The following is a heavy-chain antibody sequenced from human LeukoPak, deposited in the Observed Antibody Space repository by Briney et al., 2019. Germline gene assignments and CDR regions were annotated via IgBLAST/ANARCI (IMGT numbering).Heavy chain of an antibody. J-gene: IGHJ4*02. CDR3: ARDSRSGSHVGYFDY. V-gene: IGHV3-48*04. Sequence: GGSLRLSCAASGFTFSSYSMNWVRQAPGKGLEWVSYISSSSSTIYYADSVKGRFTISRDNAENSLYLQMNSLRAENTAVYYCARDSRSGSHVGYFDYWGQGTLVTVSS. D-gene: IGHD1-26*01. CDR2: ISSSSSTI. CDR1: GFTFSSYS.